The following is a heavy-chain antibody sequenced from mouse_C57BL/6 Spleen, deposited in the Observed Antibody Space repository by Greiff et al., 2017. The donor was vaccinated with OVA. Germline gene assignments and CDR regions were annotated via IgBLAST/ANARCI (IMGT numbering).Heavy chain of an antibody. CDR1: GYAFSSSW. J-gene: IGHJ4*01. CDR3: ASDSSGYVPYAMDY. V-gene: IGHV1-82*01. D-gene: IGHD3-2*02. Sequence: QVQLQQSGPELVKPGASVKISCKASGYAFSSSWMNWVKQRPGKGLEWIGRIYPGDGDTNYNGKFKGKATLTADKSSSTAYMQLSSLTSEDSAVYFCASDSSGYVPYAMDYWGQGTSVTVSS. CDR2: IYPGDGDT.